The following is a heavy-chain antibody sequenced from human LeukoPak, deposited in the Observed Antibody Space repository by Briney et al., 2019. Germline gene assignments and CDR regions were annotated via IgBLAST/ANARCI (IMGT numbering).Heavy chain of an antibody. D-gene: IGHD4-17*01. CDR1: GFTFSNYP. CDR2: VTSDGVKT. Sequence: GGSLRLSCAASGFTFSNYPMHWVRQVPGKGPEYVSAVTSDGVKTYYANSVKGRFTISRDNSKSTLSLQMGNLRAEDTAVYYCANRYGDNYWGQGTLVTVSS. J-gene: IGHJ4*02. CDR3: ANRYGDNY. V-gene: IGHV3-64*01.